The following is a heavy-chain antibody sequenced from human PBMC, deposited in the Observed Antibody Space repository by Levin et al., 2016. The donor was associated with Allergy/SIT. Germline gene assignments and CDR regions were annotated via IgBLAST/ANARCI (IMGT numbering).Heavy chain of an antibody. V-gene: IGHV3-7*03. CDR1: GFTFSSYW. J-gene: IGHJ6*02. D-gene: IGHD3-3*01. Sequence: GESLKISCAASGFTFSSYWMSWVRQAPGKGLEWVANIKQDGSEKYYVDSVKGRFTISRDNAKNSLYLQMNSLRAEDTAVYYCARVNIDDFWSGYSFLYYYYGMDVWGQGTTVTVSS. CDR2: IKQDGSEK. CDR3: ARVNIDDFWSGYSFLYYYYGMDV.